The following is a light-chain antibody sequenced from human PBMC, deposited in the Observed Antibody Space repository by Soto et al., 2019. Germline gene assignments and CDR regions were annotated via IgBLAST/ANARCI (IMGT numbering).Light chain of an antibody. CDR2: DAS. V-gene: IGKV3-11*01. CDR3: QQRSNWPWT. Sequence: EIVLTQSPATLSLSPGERATLSCRASQSVSSYLAWYQQKPGQAPRLLIYDASNRATSIPARFSGSGSGTDFTLSISCLEPEDFAVYYCQQRSNWPWTFGQGTKV. CDR1: QSVSSY. J-gene: IGKJ1*01.